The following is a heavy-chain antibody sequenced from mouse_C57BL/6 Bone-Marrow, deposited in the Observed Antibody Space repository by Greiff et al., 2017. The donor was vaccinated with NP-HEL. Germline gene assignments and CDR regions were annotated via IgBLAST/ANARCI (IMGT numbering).Heavy chain of an antibody. J-gene: IGHJ2*01. CDR3: TIPFDY. CDR2: INPGSGGT. V-gene: IGHV1-54*01. Sequence: QVQLQQSGAELVRPGTSVKVSCKASGYAFTNYLIEWVKQRPGQGLEWIGVINPGSGGTNYNEKFKGKATLTADKSSSTAYMQLSSLTSEDSGVYFCTIPFDYWGQGTTLTVSS. CDR1: GYAFTNYL.